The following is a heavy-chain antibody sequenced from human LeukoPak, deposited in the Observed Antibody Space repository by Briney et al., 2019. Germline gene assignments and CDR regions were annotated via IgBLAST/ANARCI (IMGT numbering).Heavy chain of an antibody. CDR3: ARDRMVRGVTPFGY. V-gene: IGHV1-2*02. Sequence: GASVKVSCKASGYTFTGYYMHWVRQASGQGLEWMGWINPNSGGTNYAQKFQGRVTMTRDTSISTAYMELSRLRSDDTAVYYCARDRMVRGVTPFGYWGQGTLVTVSS. CDR2: INPNSGGT. J-gene: IGHJ4*02. CDR1: GYTFTGYY. D-gene: IGHD3-10*01.